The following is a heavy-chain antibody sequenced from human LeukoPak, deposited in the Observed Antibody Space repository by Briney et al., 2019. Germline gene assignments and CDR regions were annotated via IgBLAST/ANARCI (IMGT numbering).Heavy chain of an antibody. D-gene: IGHD4-17*01. CDR2: ISSSGSSI. Sequence: PGGSLRLSCAASGFTFSDYYMSWIRQAPGKGLEWVSYISSSGSSIYYADSVKGRFTISRDNSKNTLFLQMNSLRAEDTAVYYCAKGHDYGDSSFDYWGQGTLVTVSS. V-gene: IGHV3-11*04. J-gene: IGHJ4*02. CDR3: AKGHDYGDSSFDY. CDR1: GFTFSDYY.